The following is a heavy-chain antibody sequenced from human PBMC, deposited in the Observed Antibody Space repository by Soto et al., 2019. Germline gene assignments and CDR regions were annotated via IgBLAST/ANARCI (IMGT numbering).Heavy chain of an antibody. D-gene: IGHD5-18*01. CDR3: ARDPAKYTAMASDY. Sequence: VASVKVSCKASGYTFTSYCISWVRQAPGQGLEWMGWISAYNGNTNYAQKLQGRVTMTTDTSTSTAYMELRSLRSDDTAVYYCARDPAKYTAMASDYWGQGTLVTVS. J-gene: IGHJ4*02. CDR2: ISAYNGNT. CDR1: GYTFTSYC. V-gene: IGHV1-18*01.